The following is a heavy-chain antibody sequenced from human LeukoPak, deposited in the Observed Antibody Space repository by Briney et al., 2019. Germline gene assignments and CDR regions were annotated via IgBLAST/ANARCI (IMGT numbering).Heavy chain of an antibody. J-gene: IGHJ3*02. Sequence: RAGESLRLSCAASGFTFTTYAMNWVRQAPGKGLEWVSGTTANSGSTYYADSVQGRFAVSRDNSKNTVYLRMSGLRADDTAVYYCATGLNSGGAFDIWGQGTMVTVSS. V-gene: IGHV3-23*01. CDR2: TTANSGST. CDR3: ATGLNSGGAFDI. CDR1: GFTFTTYA. D-gene: IGHD1-26*01.